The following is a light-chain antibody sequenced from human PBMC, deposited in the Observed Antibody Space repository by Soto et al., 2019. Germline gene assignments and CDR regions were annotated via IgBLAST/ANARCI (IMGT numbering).Light chain of an antibody. CDR1: QDISNY. J-gene: IGKJ2*01. Sequence: DIPMTQSPSSLSASVGDRVTITCQASQDISNYLNWYQQKPGKAPKLLIYDASNLETGVPSRFSGSGSGTDFTFTISSLQPEDIATYYCQQYDILPPYTFGQGTKLEIK. V-gene: IGKV1-33*01. CDR3: QQYDILPPYT. CDR2: DAS.